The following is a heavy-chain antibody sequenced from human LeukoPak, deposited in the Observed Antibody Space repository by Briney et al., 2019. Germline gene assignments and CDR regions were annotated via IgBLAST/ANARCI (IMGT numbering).Heavy chain of an antibody. CDR2: IYTSGTT. Sequence: GGSLRLSCAASGFTVTSNHMNWVRQAPGKGLEWVSIIYTSGTTHYADSLKDRLTISRDDSINTLYLQMNSLRAEDTAVYYCARDSSSYYFDYWGQGTLVTVSS. D-gene: IGHD6-6*01. J-gene: IGHJ4*02. CDR3: ARDSSSYYFDY. CDR1: GFTVTSNH. V-gene: IGHV3-66*01.